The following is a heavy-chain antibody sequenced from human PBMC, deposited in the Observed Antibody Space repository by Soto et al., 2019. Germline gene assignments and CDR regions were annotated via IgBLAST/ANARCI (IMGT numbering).Heavy chain of an antibody. Sequence: KPSETLSLTCTVSGGSISSYYWSWIRQPPGKGLEWIGYIYYGGSTNYNPSLKSRVTISVDTSKNQFSLKLSSVTAADTAVYYCARDPLFRDGYYYGMDVWGQGTTVTVSS. J-gene: IGHJ6*02. V-gene: IGHV4-59*01. CDR1: GGSISSYY. CDR3: ARDPLFRDGYYYGMDV. D-gene: IGHD3-10*01. CDR2: IYYGGST.